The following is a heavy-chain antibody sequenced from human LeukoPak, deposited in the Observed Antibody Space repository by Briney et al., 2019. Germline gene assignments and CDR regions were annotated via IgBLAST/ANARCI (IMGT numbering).Heavy chain of an antibody. J-gene: IGHJ4*02. CDR1: GFTFSSYS. V-gene: IGHV3-21*01. D-gene: IGHD7-27*01. CDR3: ARDPPGAHFDY. CDR2: ISSSSSNI. Sequence: AGGSLRLSCTASGFTFSSYSMNWVRQAPGKGLEWVSYISSSSSNIFYADSFKGRFTISRDNAQNSLYLQMNSLGVEDTAVYYCARDPPGAHFDYWGQGTLVTVSS.